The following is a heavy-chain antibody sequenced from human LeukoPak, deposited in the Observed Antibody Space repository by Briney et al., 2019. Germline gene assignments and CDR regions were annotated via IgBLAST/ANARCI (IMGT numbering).Heavy chain of an antibody. CDR2: IKSDGST. D-gene: IGHD3-22*01. CDR3: ARAPSEIGGYYPEYFRH. J-gene: IGHJ1*01. V-gene: IGHV3-74*01. CDR1: GITFRSYW. Sequence: GGSLRLSRAAPGITFRSYWMHWVRPSPGKGLGWGSRIKSDGSTNYADSVKGRFTISRDNAKNTLSLQMNSLRAEDTGVYYCARAPSEIGGYYPEYFRHWGQGTLVTVSS.